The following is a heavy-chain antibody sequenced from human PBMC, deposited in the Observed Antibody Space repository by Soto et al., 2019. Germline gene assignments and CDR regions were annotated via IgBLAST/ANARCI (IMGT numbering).Heavy chain of an antibody. Sequence: SGPTLVKPTQTLTLTCTFSGFSLSTSGVGVGWIRQPPGKALEWLALIYWDDDKRYSPSLKSRLTITKDTSKNQVVLTMTNMDPVDTATYYCAHVKIGAYIWGSYRYYFDYWGQGTLVTVSS. CDR2: IYWDDDK. CDR3: AHVKIGAYIWGSYRYYFDY. J-gene: IGHJ4*02. D-gene: IGHD3-16*02. V-gene: IGHV2-5*02. CDR1: GFSLSTSGVG.